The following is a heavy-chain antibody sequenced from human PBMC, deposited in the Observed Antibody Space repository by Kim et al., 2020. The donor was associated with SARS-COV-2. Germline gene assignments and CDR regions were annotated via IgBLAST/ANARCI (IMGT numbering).Heavy chain of an antibody. V-gene: IGHV4-59*01. CDR1: RDSISSYY. Sequence: SETLSLTCTVSRDSISSYYWSWIRQLPVNGLEWIGYSCYSGSTNYNPSLKSRVTISWYTSRNQSSLDLTSVIDADMAVYYCARSEGRASWHQFDYWGQGILVTVSS. CDR3: ARSEGRASWHQFDY. CDR2: SCYSGST. J-gene: IGHJ4*02.